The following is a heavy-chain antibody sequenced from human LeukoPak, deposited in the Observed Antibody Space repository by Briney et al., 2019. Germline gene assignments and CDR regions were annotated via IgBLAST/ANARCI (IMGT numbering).Heavy chain of an antibody. J-gene: IGHJ6*03. D-gene: IGHD3-10*01. V-gene: IGHV1-18*01. CDR3: ARGYYYGSGSYNYYYYMDV. CDR1: GYTFTSYG. Sequence: ASVTVSCKASGYTFTSYGISWVRQAPGQGLEWMGWISGYNDNIKYAQKFQGRVTMTTDTSTSTAYMELSRLRSDDTAVYYCARGYYYGSGSYNYYYYMDVWGKGTTVTVSS. CDR2: ISGYNDNI.